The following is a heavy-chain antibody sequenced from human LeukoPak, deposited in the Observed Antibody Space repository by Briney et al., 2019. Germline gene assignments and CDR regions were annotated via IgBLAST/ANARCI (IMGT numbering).Heavy chain of an antibody. CDR1: GFTFSNYG. J-gene: IGHJ4*02. CDR2: IRYDGTNK. D-gene: IGHD5-18*01. V-gene: IGHV3-30*02. Sequence: GGSLRLSCAASGFTFSNYGMHWVRQAPGKGLEWVEFIRYDGTNKYYEDSVKGRFTISRDNSKNTLFLQMNSLRAEDTAVYYCAKGYSYGIDHWGQGTLVTVSS. CDR3: AKGYSYGIDH.